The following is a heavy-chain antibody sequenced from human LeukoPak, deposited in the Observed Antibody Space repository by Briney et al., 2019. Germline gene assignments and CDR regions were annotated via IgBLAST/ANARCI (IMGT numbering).Heavy chain of an antibody. V-gene: IGHV3-23*01. CDR2: ISGSGDST. J-gene: IGHJ4*02. CDR1: GFTFSNYA. D-gene: IGHD6-13*01. Sequence: GGSLRLSCVASGFTFSNYAMHWVRQAPGKGLEWVSAISGSGDSTYYGDSVKGRFTISRDNSKNTLYLQMNSLRAEDTAVYYCAKTRPLDSSSWSHGDYWGQGTLVTVSS. CDR3: AKTRPLDSSSWSHGDY.